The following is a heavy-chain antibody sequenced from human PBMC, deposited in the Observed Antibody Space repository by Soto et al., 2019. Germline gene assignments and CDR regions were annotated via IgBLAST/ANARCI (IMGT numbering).Heavy chain of an antibody. J-gene: IGHJ5*02. CDR1: GFSLSSRQVG. Sequence: QITMKESGPTLVKPTQTLTLTCSFSGFSLSSRQVGVVWLRQPPGMPLEWLALVYWDDDKRYSPSLKTRLTITKDTFKNLVVLTMTNVQPADTATYFCAQIVVGNHRDQNWFARWGQGTLVTVSS. CDR2: VYWDDDK. D-gene: IGHD2-15*01. V-gene: IGHV2-5*02. CDR3: AQIVVGNHRDQNWFAR.